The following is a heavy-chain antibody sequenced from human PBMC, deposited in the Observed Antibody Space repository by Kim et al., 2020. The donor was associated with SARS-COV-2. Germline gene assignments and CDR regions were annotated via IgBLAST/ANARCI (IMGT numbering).Heavy chain of an antibody. V-gene: IGHV3-9*01. J-gene: IGHJ6*02. D-gene: IGHD6-19*01. CDR2: ISWNSGSI. Sequence: GGSLRLSCAASGFTFDDYAMHWVRQAPGKGLEWVSGISWNSGSIGYADSVKGRFTISRDNAKNSLYLKMNSLRAEDTALYYCAKDKKVAGGDYYYYGMDVWGQGTTVTVSS. CDR3: AKDKKVAGGDYYYYGMDV. CDR1: GFTFDDYA.